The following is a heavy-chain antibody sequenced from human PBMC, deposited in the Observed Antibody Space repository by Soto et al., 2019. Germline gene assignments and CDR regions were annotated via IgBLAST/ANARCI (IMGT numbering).Heavy chain of an antibody. CDR1: GFTFSSFA. Sequence: EVQLLESGGGLAQPGGSLRLSCAASGFTFSSFAMIWVRQAPGKGLEWVSGISSGGGSTYSADSVKGRFSISRDNSKNTVYLQMNSLRAEDTAVYYCAKEGSTTYASGWCRFDYWGQGTLVTVSS. CDR3: AKEGSTTYASGWCRFDY. J-gene: IGHJ4*02. D-gene: IGHD6-19*01. CDR2: ISSGGGST. V-gene: IGHV3-23*01.